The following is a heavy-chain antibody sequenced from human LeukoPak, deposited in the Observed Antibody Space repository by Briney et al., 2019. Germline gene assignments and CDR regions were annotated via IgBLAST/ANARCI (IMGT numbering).Heavy chain of an antibody. D-gene: IGHD4-17*01. Sequence: SETLSLTCTVSGXSISSGDYYWSWIRQPSGKGLEWIGYIYYSGSTYYNPSLKSRVTISVDTSKNQFSLKLSSVTAADTAVYYCARVGDDYGDYYYGMDVWGQGTTVTVSS. CDR1: GXSISSGDYY. CDR3: ARVGDDYGDYYYGMDV. V-gene: IGHV4-30-4*01. J-gene: IGHJ6*02. CDR2: IYYSGST.